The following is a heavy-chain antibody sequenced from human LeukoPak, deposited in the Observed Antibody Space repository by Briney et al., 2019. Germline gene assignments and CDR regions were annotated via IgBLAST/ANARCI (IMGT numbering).Heavy chain of an antibody. V-gene: IGHV3-66*04. J-gene: IGHJ6*02. Sequence: GGSLRLSCAASGFTVSSNSMSWARQAPGKGLEWVSVIYSGGRTDFADSVKGRFTISRDNSKNMVFLQMNSLRAEDTAVYYCARHGDGFYYGMDVWGQGTTVTVSS. D-gene: IGHD4-17*01. CDR1: GFTVSSNS. CDR2: IYSGGRT. CDR3: ARHGDGFYYGMDV.